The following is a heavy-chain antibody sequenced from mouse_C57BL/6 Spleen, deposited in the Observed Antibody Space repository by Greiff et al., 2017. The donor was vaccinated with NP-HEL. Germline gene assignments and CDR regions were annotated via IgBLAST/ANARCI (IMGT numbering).Heavy chain of an antibody. Sequence: VHLVESGAELVKPGASVKISCKASGYAFSSYWMNWVKQRPGKGLEWIGQIYPGDGDTNYNGKFKGKATLTADKSSSTAYMQLSSLTSEDSAVYFCARGSSYRYFDVWGTGTTVTVSS. CDR3: ARGSSYRYFDV. D-gene: IGHD1-1*01. J-gene: IGHJ1*03. V-gene: IGHV1-80*01. CDR1: GYAFSSYW. CDR2: IYPGDGDT.